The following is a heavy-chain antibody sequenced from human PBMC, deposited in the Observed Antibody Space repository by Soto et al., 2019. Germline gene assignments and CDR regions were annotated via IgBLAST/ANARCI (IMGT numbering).Heavy chain of an antibody. D-gene: IGHD3-9*01. CDR3: ARDGGYFDWLQYYFDY. Sequence: LRLSCAASGFTFSDYYMSWIRQAPGKGLEWVSYITSSGSSIYYADSVKGRFTISRDNAKNSLYLQMNSLRAEDTAVYYCARDGGYFDWLQYYFDYWGQGTLVTVSS. J-gene: IGHJ4*02. V-gene: IGHV3-11*04. CDR2: ITSSGSSI. CDR1: GFTFSDYY.